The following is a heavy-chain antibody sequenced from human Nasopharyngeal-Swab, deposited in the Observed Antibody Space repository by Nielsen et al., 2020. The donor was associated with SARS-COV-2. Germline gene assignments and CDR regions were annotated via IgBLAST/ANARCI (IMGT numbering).Heavy chain of an antibody. CDR2: ISGSGGST. CDR1: GFTFSSYA. J-gene: IGHJ4*02. Sequence: ESPKISCAASGFTFSSYAMSWVRQAPGKGLEWVSAISGSGGSTYYADSVKGRFTISRDNSKNTLYLQMNSLRVEDTAVYYCVKHQGSSSDQWGQGTLVTVSS. V-gene: IGHV3-23*01. CDR3: VKHQGSSSDQ.